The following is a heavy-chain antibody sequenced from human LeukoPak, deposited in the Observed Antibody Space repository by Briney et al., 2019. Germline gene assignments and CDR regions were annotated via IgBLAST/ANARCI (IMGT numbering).Heavy chain of an antibody. D-gene: IGHD3-16*02. CDR1: GFTFSSYV. Sequence: GGSLRLSCAASGFTFSSYVMNWVRQAPGKGLEWVSGIRGSGGSTYYADSVKGRFTISRDNSKNTLYLQMNSLRAEDTAVYFCAKTVSGSHSYQGGDYWGQGTLVTVST. CDR3: AKTVSGSHSYQGGDY. J-gene: IGHJ4*02. CDR2: IRGSGGST. V-gene: IGHV3-23*01.